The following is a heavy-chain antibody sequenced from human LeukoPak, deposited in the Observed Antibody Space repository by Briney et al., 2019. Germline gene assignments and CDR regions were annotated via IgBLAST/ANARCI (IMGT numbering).Heavy chain of an antibody. Sequence: SETLSLTCTVSGSSISSYYWSWIRQPPGKGLEWIGSIYYSGSTYYNPSLKSRVTISVDTSKNQFSLKLSSVTAADTAVYYCARLLDTAMVGVDYWGQGTLVTVSS. CDR3: ARLLDTAMVGVDY. CDR1: GSSISSYY. CDR2: IYYSGST. J-gene: IGHJ4*02. D-gene: IGHD5-18*01. V-gene: IGHV4-59*05.